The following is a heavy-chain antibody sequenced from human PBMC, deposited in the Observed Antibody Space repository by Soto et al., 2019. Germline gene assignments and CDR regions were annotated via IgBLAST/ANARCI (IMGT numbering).Heavy chain of an antibody. CDR2: ISTNSGSI. D-gene: IGHD3-3*01. CDR3: ARVFTTFGVAEDYMDF. CDR1: GFFFNSYT. J-gene: IGHJ6*03. Sequence: PGGSLRLSCAASGFFFNSYTMTWVRQAPGKGLEWVSSISTNSGSIYYADSVQGRFTISRDNAKNSLYLHMNSLRAEDTAVYYCARVFTTFGVAEDYMDFWGKGTTVTVSS. V-gene: IGHV3-21*01.